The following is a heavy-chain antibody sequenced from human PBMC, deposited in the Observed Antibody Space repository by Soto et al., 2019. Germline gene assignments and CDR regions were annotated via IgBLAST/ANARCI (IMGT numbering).Heavy chain of an antibody. CDR3: ARHQRRPGLRYFDWLSYHFDY. CDR2: IYYSGST. V-gene: IGHV4-39*01. J-gene: IGHJ4*02. D-gene: IGHD3-9*01. Sequence: SETLSLTCTVSGGSISSSSYYWGWIRQPPGKGLEWIGSIYYSGSTYYNPSLKSRVTISVDTSKNQFSLKLSSVTAADTAVYYCARHQRRPGLRYFDWLSYHFDYWGQGTLVTVSS. CDR1: GGSISSSSYY.